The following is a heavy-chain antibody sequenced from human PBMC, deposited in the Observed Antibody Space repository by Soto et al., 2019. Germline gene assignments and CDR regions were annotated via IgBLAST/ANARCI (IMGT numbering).Heavy chain of an antibody. CDR3: ARHQRRPGLRYFDWLSYHFDY. CDR2: IYYSGST. V-gene: IGHV4-39*01. J-gene: IGHJ4*02. D-gene: IGHD3-9*01. Sequence: SETLSLTCTVSGGSISSSSYYWGWIRQPPGKGLEWIGSIYYSGSTYYNPSLKSRVTISVDTSKNQFSLKLSSVTAADTAVYYCARHQRRPGLRYFDWLSYHFDYWGQGTLVTVSS. CDR1: GGSISSSSYY.